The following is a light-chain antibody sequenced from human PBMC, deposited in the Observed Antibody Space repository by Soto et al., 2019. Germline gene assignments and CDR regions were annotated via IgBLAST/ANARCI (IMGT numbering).Light chain of an antibody. CDR3: SSYTSSSPLV. CDR2: DVS. CDR1: SSDVGGYNY. J-gene: IGLJ2*01. Sequence: QSVLTQPASVSGSPGQSITISCTGTSSDVGGYNYVSWYQQHPGKAPKLMIYDVSNRPSGVSNRFSGSKSGNTASLTISGLQVGDEADYYCSSYTSSSPLVFGGGTKVTVL. V-gene: IGLV2-14*01.